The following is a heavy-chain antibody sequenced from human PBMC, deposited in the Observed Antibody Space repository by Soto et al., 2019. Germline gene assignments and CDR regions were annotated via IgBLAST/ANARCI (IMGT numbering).Heavy chain of an antibody. CDR2: IRSKAYGGTT. D-gene: IGHD3-22*01. J-gene: IGHJ4*02. CDR3: TRSFDRYYDSSGYNYYFDY. Sequence: GGSLRLSCTASGFTFGDYAISWVRQAPGKGLEWVGFIRSKAYGGTTEYAASVKGRFTISRDDSKSIAYLQMNSLKTEDTAVYYCTRSFDRYYDSSGYNYYFDYWGQGTLVTVSS. V-gene: IGHV3-49*04. CDR1: GFTFGDYA.